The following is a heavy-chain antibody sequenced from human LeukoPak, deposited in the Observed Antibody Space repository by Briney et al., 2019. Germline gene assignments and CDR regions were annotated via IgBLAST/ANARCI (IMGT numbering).Heavy chain of an antibody. CDR1: GFTFSRYW. Sequence: GGSLRPSCAASGFTFSRYWMSWVRKAPGKGLEWVANIKEDGSEKYYVDSVKGRFTVSRDNAKNSLYLQMNSLRADDTAVYYCASDRYCDYWGQGTLVTVSS. J-gene: IGHJ4*02. CDR3: ASDRYCDY. D-gene: IGHD2-21*02. V-gene: IGHV3-7*01. CDR2: IKEDGSEK.